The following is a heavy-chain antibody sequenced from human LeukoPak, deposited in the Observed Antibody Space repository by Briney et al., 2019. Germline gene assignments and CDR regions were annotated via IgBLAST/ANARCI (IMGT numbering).Heavy chain of an antibody. CDR2: INHSGSA. J-gene: IGHJ4*02. CDR3: ARRGSYYYDSGDYYTLDY. D-gene: IGHD3-22*01. V-gene: IGHV4-34*01. CDR1: GFTFSSYW. Sequence: PGGSLRLSCAASGFTFSSYWMSWIRQPPGKGLEWIGEINHSGSANYNPSLKSRVTLSVDTSKNQFSLKLSSVTAADTAVYYCARRGSYYYDSGDYYTLDYWGQGTLVTISS.